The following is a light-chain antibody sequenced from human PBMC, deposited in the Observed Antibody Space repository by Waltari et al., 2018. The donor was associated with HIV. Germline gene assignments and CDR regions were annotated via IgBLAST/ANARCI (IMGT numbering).Light chain of an antibody. CDR1: QRLVYSDGNIC. CDR3: MQGSHGPWT. J-gene: IGKJ1*01. CDR2: KVS. Sequence: DVVMTQSPLSLPVPLGQPASISCRFSQRLVYSDGNICLHSIQQRPGRPPSCLMYKVSDRESGVPDRFGGSGSGTDFTLEISRVEADDVGVYYCMQGSHGPWTYGQGTKVESK. V-gene: IGKV2-30*01.